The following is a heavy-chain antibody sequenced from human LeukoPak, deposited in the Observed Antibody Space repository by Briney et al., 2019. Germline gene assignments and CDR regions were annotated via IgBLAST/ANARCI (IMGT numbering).Heavy chain of an antibody. J-gene: IGHJ4*02. CDR1: GFTFSSYS. D-gene: IGHD3-9*01. CDR2: ISSTSGYI. V-gene: IGHV3-21*01. Sequence: PGGSLRLSCAASGFTFSSYSMNWVRQAPGKGLEWVSSISSTSGYIHYADSVKGRFSISRDNAKNLVHLEMDILRADDTAVYYCARDQRSDYEILIGFYHFDYWGQGTLVTVSS. CDR3: ARDQRSDYEILIGFYHFDY.